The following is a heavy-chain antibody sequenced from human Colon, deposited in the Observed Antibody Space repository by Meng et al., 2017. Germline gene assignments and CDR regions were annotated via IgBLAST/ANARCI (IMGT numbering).Heavy chain of an antibody. V-gene: IGHV4-38-2*01. CDR2: IYQSGST. Sequence: SETLSLTCAVSGYSISSGYYWGWIRQPPGKGREWSANIYQSGSTYYNPSLTSRVTISVDTSRNQFSLRLSSVTAADTAVYYCARRNSYAASAGTGYYYGMDVWGQGTTVTVSS. J-gene: IGHJ6*02. CDR3: ARRNSYAASAGTGYYYGMDV. D-gene: IGHD6-13*01. CDR1: GYSISSGYY.